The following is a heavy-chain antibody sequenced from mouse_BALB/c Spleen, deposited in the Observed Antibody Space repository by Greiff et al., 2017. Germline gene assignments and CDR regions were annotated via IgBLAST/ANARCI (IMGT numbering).Heavy chain of an antibody. J-gene: IGHJ2*01. D-gene: IGHD2-1*01. Sequence: EVKLLESGPGLVKPSQSLSLTCSVTGYSITSGYYWNWIRQFPGNKLEWMGYISYDGSNNYNPSLKNRISITRDTSKNQFFLKLNSVTTEDTATYYCARENYGNLFDYWGQGTTLTVSS. CDR3: ARENYGNLFDY. CDR1: GYSITSGYY. CDR2: ISYDGSN. V-gene: IGHV3-6*02.